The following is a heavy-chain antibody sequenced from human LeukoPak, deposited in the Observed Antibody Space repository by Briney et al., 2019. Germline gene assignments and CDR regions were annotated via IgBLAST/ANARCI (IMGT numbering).Heavy chain of an antibody. CDR1: GFTFSKYSMN. J-gene: IGHJ4*02. V-gene: IGHV4-39*01. Sequence: PGGSLRLSCAASGFTFSKYSMNWVRQPPGKGLEWIGSIYYSGSTYYNPSLKSRVTISIDTSKNQFSLKLSSVTAADTAVYYCARRGYNYGSIDYWGQGTLVTVSS. D-gene: IGHD5-18*01. CDR3: ARRGYNYGSIDY. CDR2: IYYSGST.